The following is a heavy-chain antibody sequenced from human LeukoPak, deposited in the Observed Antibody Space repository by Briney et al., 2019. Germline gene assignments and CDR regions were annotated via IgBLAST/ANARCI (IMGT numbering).Heavy chain of an antibody. CDR2: IYPGDSDT. V-gene: IGHV5-51*01. CDR1: GYRFTTSW. Sequence: GESLKISCKGSGYRFTTSWIGWVRQMPGKGLEWMGIIYPGDSDTRYSPSFQGQVTISADKSISTAYLQWSSLKASDTAMYYCARLLDSSSWYLDYWGQGTLVTVSS. CDR3: ARLLDSSSWYLDY. J-gene: IGHJ4*02. D-gene: IGHD6-13*01.